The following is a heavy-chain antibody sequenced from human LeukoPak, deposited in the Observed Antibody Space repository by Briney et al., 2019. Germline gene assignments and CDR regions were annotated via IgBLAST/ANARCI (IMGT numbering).Heavy chain of an antibody. Sequence: ASVKVSCKASGYTFTGYYMHWVRQAPGQGLEWMGWINPNSGGTNYAQKFQGRVTMTRNTSISTAFMELSSLRSEDTAVYYCARGRPVYYGSGSYSNYWGQGTLVTVSS. CDR2: INPNSGGT. J-gene: IGHJ4*02. D-gene: IGHD3-10*01. CDR1: GYTFTGYY. V-gene: IGHV1-2*02. CDR3: ARGRPVYYGSGSYSNY.